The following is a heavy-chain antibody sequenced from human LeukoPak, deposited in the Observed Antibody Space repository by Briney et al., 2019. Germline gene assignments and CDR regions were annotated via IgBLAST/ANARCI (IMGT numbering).Heavy chain of an antibody. J-gene: IGHJ4*02. CDR2: ISYDGSNK. Sequence: GGSLRLSCAASGFTFSSYAMHWVRQAPGKGLERVAAISYDGSNKYYADSVKGRFTISRDNSKNTLYLQMNSLRAEDTAVYYCARDRAWNYFDYWGQGTLVTVSS. V-gene: IGHV3-30-3*01. CDR1: GFTFSSYA. D-gene: IGHD3-3*01. CDR3: ARDRAWNYFDY.